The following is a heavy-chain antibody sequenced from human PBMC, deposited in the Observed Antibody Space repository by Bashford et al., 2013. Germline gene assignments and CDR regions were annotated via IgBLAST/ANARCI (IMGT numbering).Heavy chain of an antibody. V-gene: IGHV1-18*01. CDR3: ARVKGRAQINNKVPAIHPVDY. CDR2: ISAYNGNT. Sequence: ASVKVSCKASGYTFTSYGISWVRQAPGQGLEWMGWISAYNGNTNYAQKLQGRVTMTTDTSTSTAYMELRSLRSDDTAVYYCARVKGRAQINNKVPAIHPVDYWGQGTLVTVSS. J-gene: IGHJ4*02. D-gene: IGHD1/OR15-1a*01. CDR1: GYTFTSYG.